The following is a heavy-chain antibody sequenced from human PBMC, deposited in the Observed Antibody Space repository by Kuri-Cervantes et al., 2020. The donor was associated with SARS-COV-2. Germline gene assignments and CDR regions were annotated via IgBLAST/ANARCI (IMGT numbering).Heavy chain of an antibody. J-gene: IGHJ4*02. D-gene: IGHD3-3*01. Sequence: GESLKISCAASRFSFSSYTLHWVRQAPGKGLECVAVISYDGSNKYYADSVKGRFTISRDNSNNTLFLEMSSLTAEDTAMYYCARGAGTHGYDFWSGYWTGHFDHWGQGTLVTVSS. CDR3: ARGAGTHGYDFWSGYWTGHFDH. CDR1: RFSFSSYT. CDR2: ISYDGSNK. V-gene: IGHV3-30-3*01.